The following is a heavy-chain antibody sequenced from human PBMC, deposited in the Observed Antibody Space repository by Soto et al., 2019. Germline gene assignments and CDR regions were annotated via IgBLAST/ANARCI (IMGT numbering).Heavy chain of an antibody. CDR2: ISYDGSNK. J-gene: IGHJ6*02. CDR1: GFTFSSYA. D-gene: IGHD6-19*01. CDR3: ARDVASYSSGGYGMDV. V-gene: IGHV3-30-3*01. Sequence: QVQLVESGGGVVQPGRSLRLSCAASGFTFSSYAMHWVRQAPGKGLEWVAVISYDGSNKYYADSVKGRFTISRDNSKNSLYLQMNRLRAADTAVYYCARDVASYSSGGYGMDVWGQGTTVTVSS.